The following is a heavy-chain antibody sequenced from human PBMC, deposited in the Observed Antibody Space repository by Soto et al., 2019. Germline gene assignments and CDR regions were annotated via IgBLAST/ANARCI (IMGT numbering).Heavy chain of an antibody. CDR1: GFTFSSYW. J-gene: IGHJ4*02. CDR3: ARPRYDGSGTPFDS. Sequence: EVHLVESGGGLVQPGGSLRLSCAASGFTFSSYWMHWVRQAPGKGLVWVSRLNTDGSSTTYADSVKGRFTISRDNAKNTLFLQMNSLRAEDTAVYYCARPRYDGSGTPFDSWGQGTLVTVSP. V-gene: IGHV3-74*01. CDR2: LNTDGSST. D-gene: IGHD3-22*01.